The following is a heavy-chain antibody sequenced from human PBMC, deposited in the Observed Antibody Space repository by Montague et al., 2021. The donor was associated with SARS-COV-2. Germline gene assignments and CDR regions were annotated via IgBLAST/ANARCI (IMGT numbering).Heavy chain of an antibody. CDR2: ISGSGSKT. Sequence: SLRLSYAASGFIFSDYYMTWIRQAPGKGLEWVSHISGSGSKTYYADSVKGRFTISGDTANNSVYPQVNFLGAEDTAVYYCARDQGGYGTFDIRGQGTMVTVSS. CDR1: GFIFSDYY. J-gene: IGHJ3*02. CDR3: ARDQGGYGTFDI. D-gene: IGHD5-12*01. V-gene: IGHV3-11*01.